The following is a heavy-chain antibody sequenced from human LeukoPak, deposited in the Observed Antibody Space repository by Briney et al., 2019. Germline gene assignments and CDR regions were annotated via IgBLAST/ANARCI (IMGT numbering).Heavy chain of an antibody. CDR2: ISGSGGIT. CDR1: GFTFSSYA. Sequence: GGSLRLSCAASGFTFSSYAMSWVRQAPGKGLEGVSGISGSGGITNYADSVKGRFTISRDNSKNTLYLQMNSLRAEDTAVYYCAKLGMYSGTSYWGQGTLVTVSS. D-gene: IGHD1-26*01. V-gene: IGHV3-23*01. J-gene: IGHJ4*02. CDR3: AKLGMYSGTSY.